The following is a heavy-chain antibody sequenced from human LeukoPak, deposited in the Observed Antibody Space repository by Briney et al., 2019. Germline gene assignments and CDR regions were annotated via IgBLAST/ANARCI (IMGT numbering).Heavy chain of an antibody. CDR1: SGSINRYY. D-gene: IGHD3-16*01. CDR3: ARHGYTASHYFLDF. CDR2: IYTTGKS. Sequence: SETLSLTCTVSSGSINRYYWGWVRQPAGRGLEWIGRIYTTGKSYYIPSLKSRLTMSVDTSKRQFSLNLRSVTAADTAIYYCARHGYTASHYFLDFWSQGTLVTVSS. J-gene: IGHJ4*02. V-gene: IGHV4-4*07.